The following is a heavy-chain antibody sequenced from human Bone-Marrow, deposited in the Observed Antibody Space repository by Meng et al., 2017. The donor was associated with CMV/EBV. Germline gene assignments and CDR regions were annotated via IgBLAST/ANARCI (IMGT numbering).Heavy chain of an antibody. CDR3: ARSLYCSGGSCTSGYFDY. CDR1: GGSISSGDYY. Sequence: SETLSLTCTVSGGSISSGDYYWSWIRQPPGKGLEWIGYIYYSGSTHYNPSLKSRVTISLDTSKNQFSLNLNSVTAADTAVYYCARSLYCSGGSCTSGYFDYWGQGTLVAVSS. CDR2: IYYSGST. J-gene: IGHJ4*02. V-gene: IGHV4-30-4*08. D-gene: IGHD2-15*01.